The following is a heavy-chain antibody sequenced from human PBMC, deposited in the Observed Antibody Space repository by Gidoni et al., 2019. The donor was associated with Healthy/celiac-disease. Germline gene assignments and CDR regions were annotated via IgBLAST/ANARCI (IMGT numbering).Heavy chain of an antibody. CDR3: TTVVGRDLPPYAFDI. J-gene: IGHJ3*02. D-gene: IGHD1-26*01. V-gene: IGHV3-15*01. CDR1: GFTFSNAW. Sequence: EVQLVESGGGLVKPGGSLRLSCAASGFTFSNAWMSWVRQAPGKGLEWVGRIKSKTDGGTTDYAAPVKGRFTISRDDSKNTLYLQMNSLKTEDTAVYYCTTVVGRDLPPYAFDIWGQGTMVTVSS. CDR2: IKSKTDGGTT.